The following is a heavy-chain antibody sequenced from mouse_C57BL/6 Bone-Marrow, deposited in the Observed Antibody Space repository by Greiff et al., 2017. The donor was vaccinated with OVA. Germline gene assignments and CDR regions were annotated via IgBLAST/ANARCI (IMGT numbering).Heavy chain of an antibody. CDR3: GRKEITTVVAPHWYFDV. CDR2: IWSGGST. Sequence: VQLQQSGPGLVQPSQSLSITCTVSGFSLTSYGVHWVRQSPGKGLEWLGVIWSGGSTDYNAAFISRLSISKDNSKSQVFFKMSSLQADDTAIYYCGRKEITTVVAPHWYFDVWGTGTTVTVSS. V-gene: IGHV2-2*01. CDR1: GFSLTSYG. J-gene: IGHJ1*03. D-gene: IGHD1-1*01.